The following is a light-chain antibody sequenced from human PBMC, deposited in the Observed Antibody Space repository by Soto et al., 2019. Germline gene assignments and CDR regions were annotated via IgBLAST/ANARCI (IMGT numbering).Light chain of an antibody. CDR1: SSDVGAYNS. CDR2: KGT. CDR3: CSSAPEITYF. V-gene: IGLV2-23*01. J-gene: IGLJ1*01. Sequence: QSALAQPASVSGSPGQSITISCTGTSSDVGAYNSVSWYQQHPHRAPQVIIYKGTQRPSGVSNRFSGSTSGNAASLTISALQTDDEADYFCCSSAPEITYFCGTGTKLTVL.